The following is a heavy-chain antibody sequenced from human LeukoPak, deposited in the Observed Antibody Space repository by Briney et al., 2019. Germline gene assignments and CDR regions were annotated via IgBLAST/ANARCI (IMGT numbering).Heavy chain of an antibody. CDR2: ISSSSYT. CDR3: ARDLPIVGGSDY. J-gene: IGHJ4*02. V-gene: IGHV3-11*05. CDR1: GFTFSDYY. D-gene: IGHD1-26*01. Sequence: GGSLRLSRAASGFTFSDYYMSWIRQAPGKGLEWVSYISSSSYTNYADSVKGRFTISRDNAKNSLYLQMNSLRAEDTAVYYCARDLPIVGGSDYWGQGTLVTVSS.